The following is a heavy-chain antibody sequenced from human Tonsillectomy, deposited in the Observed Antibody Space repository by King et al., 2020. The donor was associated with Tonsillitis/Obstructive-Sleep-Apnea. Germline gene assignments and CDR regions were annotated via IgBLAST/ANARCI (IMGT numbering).Heavy chain of an antibody. CDR2: ISGSGGST. V-gene: IGHV3-23*04. Sequence: VQLVESGGGLVQPGGSLRLSCAASGFTFSSYAMSWVRQAPGKGLEWVSTISGSGGSTYYADSVKGRLPISRDNSKNTLYLQMNSLRAEDTAVYYCAKEIAARGYYYYMDVWGKGTTVTVSS. CDR1: GFTFSSYA. CDR3: AKEIAARGYYYYMDV. D-gene: IGHD6-6*01. J-gene: IGHJ6*03.